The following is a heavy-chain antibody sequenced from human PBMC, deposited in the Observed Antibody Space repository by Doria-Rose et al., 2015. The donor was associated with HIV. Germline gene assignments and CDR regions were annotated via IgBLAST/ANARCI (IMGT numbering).Heavy chain of an antibody. CDR3: ARIKSSRWYHKYYFDF. J-gene: IGHJ4*02. Sequence: QVTLKESGPVLVKPTETLTLTCTVSGVSLSSPGMGVSWIRQPPGKALEWLANIFSVDERSYKTSLMSRLTISRGTSKSQVVLTMTDMDPVDTATYYCARIKSSRWYHKYYFDFWGQGTLVIVSA. D-gene: IGHD6-13*01. CDR2: IFSVDER. V-gene: IGHV2-26*01. CDR1: GVSLSSPGMG.